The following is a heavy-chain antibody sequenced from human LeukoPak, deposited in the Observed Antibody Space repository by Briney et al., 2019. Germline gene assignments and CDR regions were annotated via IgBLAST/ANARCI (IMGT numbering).Heavy chain of an antibody. D-gene: IGHD3-10*01. CDR2: ISGSGGST. CDR1: EFTFSNAW. Sequence: PGGSLRLSCAASEFTFSNAWMSWVRQAPGKGLEWVSAISGSGGSTYYADSVKGRFTISRDNSKNTLYLQMNSLRAEDTAVYYCAKLRMVRGVILRKNFDYWGQGTLVTVSS. CDR3: AKLRMVRGVILRKNFDY. V-gene: IGHV3-23*01. J-gene: IGHJ4*02.